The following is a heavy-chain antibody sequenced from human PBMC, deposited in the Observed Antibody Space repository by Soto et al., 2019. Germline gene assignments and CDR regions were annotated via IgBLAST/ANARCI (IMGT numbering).Heavy chain of an antibody. D-gene: IGHD1-26*01. Sequence: QVQLVQGGGEMKKPGSAVKVSCKASGGIFRYAAFFWVRQAPGQGLEWMGGIIPLLGTTHSAPKFQGRVTLTADESTNTAYMELSSLKSEDTALYYCTRGQDARSHSANTYYFEYWGQGTLITVSS. CDR3: TRGQDARSHSANTYYFEY. CDR2: IIPLLGTT. V-gene: IGHV1-69*01. J-gene: IGHJ4*02. CDR1: GGIFRYAA.